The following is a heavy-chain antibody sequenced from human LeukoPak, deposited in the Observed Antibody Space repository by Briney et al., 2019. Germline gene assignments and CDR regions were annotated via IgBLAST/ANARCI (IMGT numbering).Heavy chain of an antibody. Sequence: SETLSVTCTVSGGSISSYYWSWIRQPPGKGLEWIGYIYYSGSTNYNPSLKSRVTISVDTSKNQFSLKLSSVTAADTAVYYCARTIAAAGYYFDYWGQGTLVTVSS. V-gene: IGHV4-59*08. CDR2: IYYSGST. CDR3: ARTIAAAGYYFDY. J-gene: IGHJ4*02. CDR1: GGSISSYY. D-gene: IGHD6-13*01.